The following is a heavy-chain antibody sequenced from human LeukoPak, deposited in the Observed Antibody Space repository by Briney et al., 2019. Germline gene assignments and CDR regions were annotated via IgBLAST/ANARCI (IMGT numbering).Heavy chain of an antibody. V-gene: IGHV3-23*01. CDR2: ISGSGGST. J-gene: IGHJ4*02. Sequence: GGSLRLSCAASGFTFSSYAMSWVRQAPGKGLEWVSAISGSGGSTYYADSVKGRLTISRDNSKNTLYLQMNSLRAEDTAVYYCAKGRYSYGSGDYYFDYWGQGTLVTVSS. CDR3: AKGRYSYGSGDYYFDY. CDR1: GFTFSSYA. D-gene: IGHD5-18*01.